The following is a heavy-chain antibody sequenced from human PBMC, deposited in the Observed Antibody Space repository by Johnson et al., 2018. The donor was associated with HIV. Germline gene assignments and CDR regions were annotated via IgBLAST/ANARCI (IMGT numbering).Heavy chain of an antibody. Sequence: MQLVESGGGLVQPGGSLRLSCAASGFTFSSYGLSWVRQAPGKGLEWVSAISGSGGSTFYADTMKGRFTISRDNSKSTLYLQMNSLRAEDTAVYYCATDIVVVLAVTGTGAAFDIWGQGTMVTVSS. CDR1: GFTFSSYG. D-gene: IGHD2-15*01. CDR2: ISGSGGST. CDR3: ATDIVVVLAVTGTGAAFDI. J-gene: IGHJ3*02. V-gene: IGHV3-23*04.